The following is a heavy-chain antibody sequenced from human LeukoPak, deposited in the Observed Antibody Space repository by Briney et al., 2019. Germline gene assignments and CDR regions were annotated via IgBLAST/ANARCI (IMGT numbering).Heavy chain of an antibody. CDR2: IYSSGST. CDR3: ARHFTGSSWYVQPAYGMEF. D-gene: IGHD6-13*01. CDR1: GGSISSYY. V-gene: IGHV4-59*08. J-gene: IGHJ6*02. Sequence: SDTLSLICTVSGGSISSYYWSWIPHPPGKGLEWIWYIYSSGSTNYHPSLTRRGPISVETSQNQFSLKLNSLTAADTAVFSFARHFTGSSWYVQPAYGMEFWGQGTTVTVSS.